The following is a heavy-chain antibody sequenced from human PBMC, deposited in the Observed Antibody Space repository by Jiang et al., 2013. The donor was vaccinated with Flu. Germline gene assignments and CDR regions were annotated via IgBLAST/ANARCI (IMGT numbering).Heavy chain of an antibody. CDR3: ARGEDIVVVPAAMRGRMDV. V-gene: IGHV3-21*01. Sequence: EVQLLESGGGLVKPGGSLRLSCAASGFTFSSYSMNWVRQAPGKGLEWVSSISSSSSYIYYADSVKGRFTISRDNAKNSLYLQMNSLRAEDTAVYYCARGEDIVVVPAAMRGRMDVWGQKGTTVTVSS. D-gene: IGHD2-2*01. CDR1: GFTFSSYS. J-gene: IGHJ6*01. CDR2: ISSSSSYI.